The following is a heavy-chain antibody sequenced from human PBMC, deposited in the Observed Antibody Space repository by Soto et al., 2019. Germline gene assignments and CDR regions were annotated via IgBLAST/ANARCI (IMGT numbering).Heavy chain of an antibody. D-gene: IGHD6-6*01. J-gene: IGHJ5*02. Sequence: GGSLRLSCAASGFTFSSYAMIWVRQAPGKGLEWVSAISGSSGSTYYADSVKGRFTISRDNAKNSLYLQMNSLRAEDTAVYYCARDSIEAAARRLPNWFDPWGQGTLVTVSS. V-gene: IGHV3-23*01. CDR1: GFTFSSYA. CDR2: ISGSSGST. CDR3: ARDSIEAAARRLPNWFDP.